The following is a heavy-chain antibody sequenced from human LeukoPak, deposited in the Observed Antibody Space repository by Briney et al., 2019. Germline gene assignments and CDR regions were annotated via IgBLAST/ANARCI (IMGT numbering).Heavy chain of an antibody. J-gene: IGHJ3*02. CDR1: GYSISSGYY. V-gene: IGHV4-38-2*02. CDR3: ARQRYAFDI. CDR2: IYHTGST. Sequence: PSETLSLTCTVSGYSISSGYYWGWIRQPPGEGLEWIVNIYHTGSTYYNPSLKSRVTISVDTSKNQFSLKLSSVTAADTAVYYCARQRYAFDIWGQGTMVTVSS.